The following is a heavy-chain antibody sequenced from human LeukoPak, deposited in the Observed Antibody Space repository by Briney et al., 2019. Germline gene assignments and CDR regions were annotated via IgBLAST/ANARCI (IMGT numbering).Heavy chain of an antibody. D-gene: IGHD6-13*01. V-gene: IGHV4-4*07. CDR3: ASPGIAAAGTSGY. CDR1: GGSISSYY. CDR2: IYISGST. J-gene: IGHJ4*02. Sequence: PSETLSLTCTVSGGSISSYYWSWIRQPAGKGLEWIGRIYISGSTHYNPSLKSRVTMSVETSKNQFSLKLSSVTAADTAVYYCASPGIAAAGTSGYWGQGTLVTVSS.